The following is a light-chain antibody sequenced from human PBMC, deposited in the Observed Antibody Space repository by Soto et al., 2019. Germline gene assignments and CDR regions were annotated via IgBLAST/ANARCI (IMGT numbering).Light chain of an antibody. CDR2: DVS. Sequence: QSVLTQPASVSGSPGQSITISCTGTSSDVGGYNYVSWYQQHPGKAPELMIYDVSNRPSGVSNRFSGSKSGNTASLTISGLQAEDEADYYCSSYTSSSTLYVFGTWTKLTVL. CDR1: SSDVGGYNY. V-gene: IGLV2-14*01. J-gene: IGLJ1*01. CDR3: SSYTSSSTLYV.